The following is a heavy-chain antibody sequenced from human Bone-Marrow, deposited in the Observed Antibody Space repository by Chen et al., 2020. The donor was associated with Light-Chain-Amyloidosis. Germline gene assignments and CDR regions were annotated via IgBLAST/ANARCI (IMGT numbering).Heavy chain of an antibody. CDR2: ISGSGRST. Sequence: EVQLFESGGGLVQPGGSLRLSCAASGFTFSDYPMNWVRQAPGKGLEWVSGISGSGRSTNYVESVKGRFTMSRDNSEHTVYLQMNSLGAEDTAVYYCAKEGMFGAPSLWFDVFGMDVWGPGTTVTVSS. CDR3: AKEGMFGAPSLWFDVFGMDV. CDR1: GFTFSDYP. D-gene: IGHD3-10*02. V-gene: IGHV3-23*01. J-gene: IGHJ6*02.